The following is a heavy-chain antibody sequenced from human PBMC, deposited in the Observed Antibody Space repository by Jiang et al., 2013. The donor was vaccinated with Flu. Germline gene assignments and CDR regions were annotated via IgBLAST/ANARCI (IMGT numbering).Heavy chain of an antibody. Sequence: GPGLVKPSQTLSLTCTVSGGSISSGGYYWSWIRQHPGKGLEWIGYIYYSGSTYYNPSLKSRVTISVDTSKNQFSLKLSSVTAADTAVYYCARDRREVGDTAMVYAAFDIWGQGTMVTVSS. V-gene: IGHV4-31*03. J-gene: IGHJ3*02. D-gene: IGHD5-18*01. CDR2: IYYSGST. CDR3: ARDRREVGDTAMVYAAFDI. CDR1: GGSISSGGYY.